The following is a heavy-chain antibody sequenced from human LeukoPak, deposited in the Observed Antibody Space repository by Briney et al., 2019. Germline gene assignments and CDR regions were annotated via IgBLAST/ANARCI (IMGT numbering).Heavy chain of an antibody. J-gene: IGHJ5*02. Sequence: SETPSLTCTVSGDSISSSSAYWGWIRQPPGEGLEWIGSIYYSGSTYYNPSLKSRVTMSVDTSKNQFSLKLSSVTAADTAVYYCARVNGPYSGSYSELNWFDPWGQGTLVTVS. CDR3: ARVNGPYSGSYSELNWFDP. D-gene: IGHD1-26*01. V-gene: IGHV4-39*07. CDR2: IYYSGST. CDR1: GDSISSSSAY.